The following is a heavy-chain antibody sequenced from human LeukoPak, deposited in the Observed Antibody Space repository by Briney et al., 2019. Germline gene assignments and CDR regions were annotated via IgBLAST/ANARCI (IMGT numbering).Heavy chain of an antibody. V-gene: IGHV3-23*01. CDR1: HSPLTSYA. CDR2: ISGNAYST. J-gene: IGHJ4*02. D-gene: IGHD4-17*01. Sequence: GGSLSPSVEPPHSPLTSYAISWFGKPQGKGLEWVSGISGNAYSTYYADSVKGRFTISRDNSKNTLHLQMNSLRAEDTAIYYCARDDYGERIYWGQGTLVTVSS. CDR3: ARDDYGERIY.